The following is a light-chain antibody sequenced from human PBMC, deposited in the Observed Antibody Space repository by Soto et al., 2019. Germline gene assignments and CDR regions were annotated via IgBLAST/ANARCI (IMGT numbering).Light chain of an antibody. CDR1: QNIRSH. Sequence: EIVLTQSPATLSLSPGERATLSCKASQNIRSHLAWYLQKPGQPPRLLIFGASNRATGIPARFRGSGSGTDFTLTISSLEPEDAGLYYCQQRSDWPLTFGGGARVEVK. V-gene: IGKV3-11*01. CDR3: QQRSDWPLT. J-gene: IGKJ4*01. CDR2: GAS.